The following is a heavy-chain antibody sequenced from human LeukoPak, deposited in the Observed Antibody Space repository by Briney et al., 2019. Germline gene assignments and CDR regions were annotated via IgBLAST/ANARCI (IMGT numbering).Heavy chain of an antibody. D-gene: IGHD2-2*02. Sequence: ASVKVSCKASGGTFSSYAISWVRQAPGQGLERMGWISAYNGNTNYAQKLQGRVTMTTDTSTSTAYMELRSLRSDDTAVYYCARVPCSSTSCHRYFDYWGQGTLVTVSS. CDR2: ISAYNGNT. V-gene: IGHV1-18*01. CDR3: ARVPCSSTSCHRYFDY. CDR1: GGTFSSYA. J-gene: IGHJ4*02.